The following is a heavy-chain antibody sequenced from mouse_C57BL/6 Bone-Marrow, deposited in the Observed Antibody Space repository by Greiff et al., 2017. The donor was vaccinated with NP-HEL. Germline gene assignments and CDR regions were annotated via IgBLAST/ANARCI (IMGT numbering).Heavy chain of an antibody. Sequence: EVKLVESGAELVRPGASVKLSCTASGFNIKDDYMHWVKQRPEQGLEWIGWIDPENGDTEYASKFQGKATITADTSSNTAYLQLSSLTSEDTAVYYCTTPHYYGSSYVSSWFAYWGQGTLVTVSA. CDR1: GFNIKDDY. CDR3: TTPHYYGSSYVSSWFAY. CDR2: IDPENGDT. V-gene: IGHV14-4*01. J-gene: IGHJ3*01. D-gene: IGHD1-1*01.